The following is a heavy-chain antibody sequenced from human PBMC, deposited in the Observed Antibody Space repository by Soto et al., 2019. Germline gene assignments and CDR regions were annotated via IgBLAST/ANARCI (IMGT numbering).Heavy chain of an antibody. CDR1: GGSINNDDW. J-gene: IGHJ5*02. CDR3: ARGGIAGHWFDP. V-gene: IGHV4-4*02. D-gene: IGHD6-13*01. CDR2: IYHGGNL. Sequence: SETLSLTCAVSGGSINNDDWWNWVRQPPGKGLEWIGEIYHGGNLNYNPSLQGRVTISMDKSKNQFSLDLFSVTAADTAVYYCARGGIAGHWFDPWGQGIPVTVS.